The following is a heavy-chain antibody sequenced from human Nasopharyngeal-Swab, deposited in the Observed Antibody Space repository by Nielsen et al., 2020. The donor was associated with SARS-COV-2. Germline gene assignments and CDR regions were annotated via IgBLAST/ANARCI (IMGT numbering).Heavy chain of an antibody. Sequence: SGPTLVQPTQPLRLTCTFSGFSHSTRGMCVTWVRQPPGKALEWLALIDWGDDKYYSTSLKTRLTISKDTSNNQVVLTMTNMDPLDTATYYGARVPATGYYFVYWGQGTLVTVSS. CDR1: GFSHSTRGMC. CDR3: ARVPATGYYFVY. CDR2: IDWGDDK. D-gene: IGHD1-1*01. V-gene: IGHV2-70*20. J-gene: IGHJ4*02.